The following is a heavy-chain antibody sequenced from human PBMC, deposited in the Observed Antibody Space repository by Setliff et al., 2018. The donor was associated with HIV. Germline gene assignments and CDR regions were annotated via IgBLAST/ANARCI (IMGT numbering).Heavy chain of an antibody. CDR3: ARRHNDYSLYYFDS. CDR1: GDSTSSSSSY. J-gene: IGHJ4*02. V-gene: IGHV4-39*01. Sequence: PSETLSLTCTVSGDSTSSSSSYWGWIRQPPGKGLEWIGSIYYSGSTYYNPSLKSRVTISVDTSKNQFSLKLSSVTAADTAVYYCARRHNDYSLYYFDSWGQGTLVTVSS. D-gene: IGHD5-12*01. CDR2: IYYSGST.